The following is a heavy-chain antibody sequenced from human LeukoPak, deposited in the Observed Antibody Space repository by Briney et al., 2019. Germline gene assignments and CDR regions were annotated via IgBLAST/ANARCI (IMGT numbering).Heavy chain of an antibody. J-gene: IGHJ4*02. CDR2: INPNSGGT. Sequence: ASVKVSSKASGYTFTGYDINWVRQAPGQGLEWMGWINPNSGGTNYAQKFQGRVTMTRDTSISTAYMELSRLRSDDTAVYYCAGDVVDYGSGSYTAWGQGTLVTVSS. V-gene: IGHV1-2*02. CDR3: AGDVVDYGSGSYTA. D-gene: IGHD3-10*01. CDR1: GYTFTGYD.